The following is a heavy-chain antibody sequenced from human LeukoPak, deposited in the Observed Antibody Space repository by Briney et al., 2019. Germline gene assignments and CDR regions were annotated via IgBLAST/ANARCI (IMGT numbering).Heavy chain of an antibody. CDR1: GYTLTSYY. CDR3: ARDRSLAAPEAEFDI. CDR2: IKPSDGST. J-gene: IGHJ3*02. Sequence: ASVKVSCKASGYTLTSYYMHWVRQAPGQGLDWVGVIKPSDGSTMYAQRFQGRVTMIRDTSTSTVYMELSSLRSEDTAVFYCARDRSLAAPEAEFDIWGQGTLVTVSS. V-gene: IGHV1-46*01. D-gene: IGHD6-13*01.